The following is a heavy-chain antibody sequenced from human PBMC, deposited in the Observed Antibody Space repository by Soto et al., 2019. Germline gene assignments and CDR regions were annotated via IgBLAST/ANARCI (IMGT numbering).Heavy chain of an antibody. CDR3: VRDNREAYYYYMDV. J-gene: IGHJ6*03. CDR2: ILSSGGSI. V-gene: IGHV3-21*01. Sequence: GGSLRLSCAASGVTFSSFSFNWVRQAPGKGLEWVSFILSSGGSIYYADSVKGRFTISRDNAKNSLYLQMNSLKDEDTAVYYCVRDNREAYYYYMDVWGKGTTVTVSS. CDR1: GVTFSSFS.